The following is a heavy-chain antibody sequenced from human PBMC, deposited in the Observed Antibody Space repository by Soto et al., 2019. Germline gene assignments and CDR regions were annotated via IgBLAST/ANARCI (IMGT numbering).Heavy chain of an antibody. Sequence: PGGSLRLSCAASGFTFSSYAMSWVRQAPGKGLEWVSAISGSGGSTYYADSVKGRFTISRDNSKNTLYLQMNSLRAEDTAVYYCPKGGPIGNSTNGLSYGGDCSCGRCYHVDYWGQATLVTVSS. D-gene: IGHD2-15*01. CDR3: PKGGPIGNSTNGLSYGGDCSCGRCYHVDY. CDR2: ISGSGGST. J-gene: IGHJ4*02. V-gene: IGHV3-23*01. CDR1: GFTFSSYA.